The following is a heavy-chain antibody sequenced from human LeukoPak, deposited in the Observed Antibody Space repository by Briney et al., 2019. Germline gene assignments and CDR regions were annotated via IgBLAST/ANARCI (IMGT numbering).Heavy chain of an antibody. D-gene: IGHD3-10*01. CDR2: ISAYNGNT. J-gene: IGHJ5*02. V-gene: IGHV1-18*01. Sequence: ASVKVSCKASGYTFTSYGISWVRQAPGQGLEWMGWISAYNGNTNYAQKLQGRVTMTTDTSTSTAYMELRSLRSDDTAVYYCASGLLWFGELFGSTPAEYNWFDPWGQGTLVTVSS. CDR1: GYTFTSYG. CDR3: ASGLLWFGELFGSTPAEYNWFDP.